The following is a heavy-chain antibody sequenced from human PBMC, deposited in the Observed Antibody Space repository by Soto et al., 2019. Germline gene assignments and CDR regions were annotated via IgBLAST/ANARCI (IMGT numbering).Heavy chain of an antibody. CDR1: GGSISSSSYY. CDR2: IYYSGST. CDR3: ASPPPSGSYDYYYYGMDV. Sequence: PSETLSLTCTVSGGSISSSSYYWGWIRQPPGKGLEWIGSIYYSGSTYYNQSLKSRVTISVDTSKNQIYLKLSSMTAADTAVYYCASPPPSGSYDYYYYGMDVWGQGTTVTVSS. J-gene: IGHJ6*02. D-gene: IGHD3-10*01. V-gene: IGHV4-39*01.